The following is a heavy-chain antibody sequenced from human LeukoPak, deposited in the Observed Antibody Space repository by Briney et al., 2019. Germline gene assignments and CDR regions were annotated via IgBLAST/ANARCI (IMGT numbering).Heavy chain of an antibody. Sequence: PGGSLRLSCAASGFTFSSYGMSWVRQAPGKGLEWVANIKQDGSEKYYVDSVKGRFTISRDNAKNSLYLQMNSLRAEDTAVYYCARDPENLFTMIVHDVFNIWGQGTMVTVSS. CDR2: IKQDGSEK. D-gene: IGHD3-22*01. CDR3: ARDPENLFTMIVHDVFNI. V-gene: IGHV3-7*01. CDR1: GFTFSSYG. J-gene: IGHJ3*02.